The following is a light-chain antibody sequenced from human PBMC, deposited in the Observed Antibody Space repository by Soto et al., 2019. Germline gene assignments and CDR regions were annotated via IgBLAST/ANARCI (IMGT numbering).Light chain of an antibody. Sequence: QSVLAQPASVSGSPGQSGTISCTGTSSDVGAYNSVSWYQQRPDKAPQLMIYKGTQRPSGVSNRFSGSTSGNAASLTISGLQAGDEADYFCCSSAPESTYVFGTGTKVTVL. CDR2: KGT. V-gene: IGLV2-23*01. CDR1: SSDVGAYNS. J-gene: IGLJ1*01. CDR3: CSSAPESTYV.